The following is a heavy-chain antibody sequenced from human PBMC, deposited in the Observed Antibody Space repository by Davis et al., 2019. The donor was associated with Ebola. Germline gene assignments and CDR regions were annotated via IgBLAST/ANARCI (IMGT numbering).Heavy chain of an antibody. V-gene: IGHV3-21*01. CDR2: ISISSAFI. CDR1: GFTFSTYT. J-gene: IGHJ3*02. Sequence: GESLKISCAASGFTFSTYTMTWVRQAPGKGLEWVSSISISSAFIYYADSVKGRFTVSRDNAKNSLSLQMTSLRAEDTAVYYCARGESGWDASDIWGRGTMVTVSS. D-gene: IGHD6-19*01. CDR3: ARGESGWDASDI.